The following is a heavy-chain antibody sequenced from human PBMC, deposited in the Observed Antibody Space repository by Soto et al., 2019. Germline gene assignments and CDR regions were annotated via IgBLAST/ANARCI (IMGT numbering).Heavy chain of an antibody. CDR1: GFTVSSNY. CDR2: IYSGGNT. V-gene: IGHV3-66*01. J-gene: IGHJ6*03. CDR3: ARGILRGVIIYYYYMDV. D-gene: IGHD3-10*01. Sequence: EMLVVESGGGLVQPGGSLRLSCAASGFTVSSNYMTWVRQVPGKGLEWVSIIYSGGNTYYADSGKGSFTLSRDNSKNTLYLQMNSLRAEDTAVYYCARGILRGVIIYYYYMDVWGKGTTVTVSS.